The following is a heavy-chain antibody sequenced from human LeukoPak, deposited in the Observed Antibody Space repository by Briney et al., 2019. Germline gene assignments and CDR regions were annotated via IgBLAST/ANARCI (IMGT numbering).Heavy chain of an antibody. CDR1: GYTFVTYG. J-gene: IGHJ6*02. CDR2: ISSYNGNT. V-gene: IGHV1-18*04. Sequence: ASVKVSCKASGYTFVTYGISWVRQAPGQGLEWMGRISSYNGNTEYAQKFQARVTMTTDTSTSTAYMQVRSLRSEDTAVYYCARETSSGYPDDGMDVWGQGTTVTVSS. D-gene: IGHD3-22*01. CDR3: ARETSSGYPDDGMDV.